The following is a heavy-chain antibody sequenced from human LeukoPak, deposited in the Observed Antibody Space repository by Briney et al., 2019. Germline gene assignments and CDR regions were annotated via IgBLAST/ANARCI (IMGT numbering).Heavy chain of an antibody. V-gene: IGHV3-21*01. Sequence: PGGSLRLSCAASGFTFSSYSMNWVRQAPGKGLEWVASISSSSSYIYYADSVKGRFTISRDNAKNSLCLQMNSLRAEDTAVYYCARDLRLYAFDIWGQGTMVTVSS. CDR1: GFTFSSYS. J-gene: IGHJ3*02. CDR2: ISSSSSYI. CDR3: ARDLRLYAFDI. D-gene: IGHD3-16*01.